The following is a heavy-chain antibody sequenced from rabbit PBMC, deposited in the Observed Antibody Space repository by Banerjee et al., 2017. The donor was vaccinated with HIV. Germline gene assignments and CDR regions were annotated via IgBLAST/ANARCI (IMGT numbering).Heavy chain of an antibody. D-gene: IGHD4-1*01. CDR2: IYGGSSDST. Sequence: QSLEESGGDLVKPGASLTLTCKASGFSFSSGYYMCWVRQAPGKGLEWIACIYGGSSDSTYYASWAKGRFTISKPSSTAVTLQMTSLTAADTATYFCARDLAGVIGWNFNLWGPGTLVTVS. CDR1: GFSFSSGYY. V-gene: IGHV1S40*01. CDR3: ARDLAGVIGWNFNL. J-gene: IGHJ4*01.